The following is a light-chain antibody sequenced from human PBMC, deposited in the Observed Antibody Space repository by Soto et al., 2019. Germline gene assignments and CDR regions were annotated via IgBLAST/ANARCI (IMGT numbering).Light chain of an antibody. J-gene: IGKJ5*01. V-gene: IGKV3-15*01. CDR2: GAS. Sequence: DIVMTQSPATLSVAPGERVTFSCRASQGVSRKLAWYQHKPGQAPRLLISGASTGATGIPARFSGSGSGTDFTLTISSLEPEDFAVYYCQQYNNWPPITFGQGTRLEIK. CDR3: QQYNNWPPIT. CDR1: QGVSRK.